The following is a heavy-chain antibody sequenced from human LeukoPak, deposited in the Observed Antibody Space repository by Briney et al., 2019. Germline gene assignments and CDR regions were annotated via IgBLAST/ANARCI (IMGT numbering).Heavy chain of an antibody. J-gene: IGHJ4*02. Sequence: GGSLRLSRAASGFTFRSYGMGWVRQAPGKGLEWVSDISGSGNSTYYADTVRGRFTSSRDNPKNTLYLQMNSLRAEGTAVYYCAKDLTAAAGTAGPFDYWGQGTLVTVSS. D-gene: IGHD6-13*01. CDR3: AKDLTAAAGTAGPFDY. CDR1: GFTFRSYG. V-gene: IGHV3-23*01. CDR2: ISGSGNST.